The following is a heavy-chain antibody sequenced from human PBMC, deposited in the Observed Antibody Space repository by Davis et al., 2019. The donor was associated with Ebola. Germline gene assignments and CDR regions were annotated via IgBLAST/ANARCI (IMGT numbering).Heavy chain of an antibody. D-gene: IGHD3-22*01. CDR2: IKEDGSEK. CDR3: ARDMDYYDTDAFDI. CDR1: GFTFSTYW. Sequence: GESLKISCAASGFTFSTYWMSWVRQAPGKGLEWVANIKEDGSEKYYVDSVKGRFTISRDNTKNSLYLQMNSLRAEDTALYYCARDMDYYDTDAFDIWGQGTMVTVFS. V-gene: IGHV3-7*03. J-gene: IGHJ3*02.